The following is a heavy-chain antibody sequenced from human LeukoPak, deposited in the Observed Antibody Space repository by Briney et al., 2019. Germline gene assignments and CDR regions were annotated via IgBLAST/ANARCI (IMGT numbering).Heavy chain of an antibody. CDR2: INHSGST. CDR1: GGSFSGYY. D-gene: IGHD3-16*02. CDR3: ARGLAVSIYYFDY. J-gene: IGHJ4*02. Sequence: SETLSRTCAVYGGSFSGYYWSWIRQPPGKGLEWIGEINHSGSTNYNPSLKSRVTISVDTSKNQFSLKLSSVTAADTAVYYCARGLAVSIYYFDYWGQGTLVTVSS. V-gene: IGHV4-34*01.